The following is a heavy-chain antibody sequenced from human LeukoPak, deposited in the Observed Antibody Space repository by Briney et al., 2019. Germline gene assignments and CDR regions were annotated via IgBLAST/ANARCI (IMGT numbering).Heavy chain of an antibody. Sequence: PSETLSLTCAVSGGSISNSNWWSWVRQSPGKGLEWIGEIHHGGSTNYNPSLKSRVTISVDTSKNQFSLKLSSVTAADTAVYYCARYYSSSWYWDYYGMDVWGQGTTVTVSS. V-gene: IGHV4-4*02. D-gene: IGHD6-13*01. CDR3: ARYYSSSWYWDYYGMDV. J-gene: IGHJ6*02. CDR1: GGSISNSNW. CDR2: IHHGGST.